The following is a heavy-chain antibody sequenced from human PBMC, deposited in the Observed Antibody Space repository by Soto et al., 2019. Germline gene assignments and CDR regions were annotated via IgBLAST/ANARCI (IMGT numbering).Heavy chain of an antibody. J-gene: IGHJ6*02. CDR2: ISAYNGNT. Sequence: QVQLVQSGAEVKKPGASVKVSCKASDYTFTSYDISWVRQAPGQGLEWMGWISAYNGNTNYAQKLQGRVTMTTDTSTSTSYMELRSLRSDDTAVYYCARAGWGQWLHLAPGGMDVWGQGTTVTVSS. CDR3: ARAGWGQWLHLAPGGMDV. D-gene: IGHD5-12*01. CDR1: DYTFTSYD. V-gene: IGHV1-18*01.